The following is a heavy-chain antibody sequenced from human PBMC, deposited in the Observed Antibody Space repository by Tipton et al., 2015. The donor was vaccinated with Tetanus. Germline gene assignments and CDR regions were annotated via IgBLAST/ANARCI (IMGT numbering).Heavy chain of an antibody. CDR2: ISGSGAST. CDR1: GFTFSSYA. Sequence: SLRLSCAASGFTFSSYAMSWVRRAPGKGLEWVSAISGSGASTYYADSVKGRFTISRDDSKNTLYLQMNSLRAEDTAVYYCAKGRLDGSGYYFENYCYSYGMDVWGQGTTVTVSS. V-gene: IGHV3-23*01. J-gene: IGHJ6*02. D-gene: IGHD3-22*01. CDR3: AKGRLDGSGYYFENYCYSYGMDV.